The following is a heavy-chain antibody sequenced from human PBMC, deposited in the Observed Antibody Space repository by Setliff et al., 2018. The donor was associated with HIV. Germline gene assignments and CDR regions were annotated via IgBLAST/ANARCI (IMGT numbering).Heavy chain of an antibody. CDR3: HYFMDG. CDR2: ISWNSGSI. CDR1: GFTFSSYS. V-gene: IGHV3-9*01. J-gene: IGHJ6*03. Sequence: GGSLRLSCAASGFTFSSYSMNWVRQAPGKGLEWVSGISWNSGSIGYADSVKGRFTISRDNAKNTVYLQMNSLSAEDAAVYYCHYFMDGWGKGTMVTVSS.